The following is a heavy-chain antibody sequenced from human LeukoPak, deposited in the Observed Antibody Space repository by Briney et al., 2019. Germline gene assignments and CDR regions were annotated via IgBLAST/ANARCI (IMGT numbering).Heavy chain of an antibody. D-gene: IGHD2-2*01. CDR2: ISAYNGNT. Sequence: ASVKVSCKSSGYSFTSYAISWVRQAPGQGLEWMGWISAYNGNTNYAQKLQGRVTMTTDTSTSTAYMELRSLRSDDTAVYYCARLDCSSTSCSSTRGYYYYYMDVWGKGTTDTVSS. V-gene: IGHV1-18*01. J-gene: IGHJ6*03. CDR1: GYSFTSYA. CDR3: ARLDCSSTSCSSTRGYYYYYMDV.